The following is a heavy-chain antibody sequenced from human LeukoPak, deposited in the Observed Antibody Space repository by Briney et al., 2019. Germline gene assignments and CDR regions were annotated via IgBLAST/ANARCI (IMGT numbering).Heavy chain of an antibody. CDR1: GFTFSSYS. D-gene: IGHD3-16*01. CDR3: ARETFTVPFDY. V-gene: IGHV3-53*01. J-gene: IGHJ4*02. Sequence: PGGSLRLTCAASGFTFSSYSMNWVRQAPGKGLEWVSVIYSSGFTNYADSVKGRSTISGDNSKNTVYLEMNSLRVEDTAVYYCARETFTVPFDYWGQGTLVTVSS. CDR2: IYSSGFT.